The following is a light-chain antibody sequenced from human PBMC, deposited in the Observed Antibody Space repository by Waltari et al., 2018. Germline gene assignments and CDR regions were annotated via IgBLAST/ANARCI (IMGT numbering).Light chain of an antibody. CDR2: DAS. CDR3: QQYENLPYT. J-gene: IGKJ2*01. Sequence: DIQMTQSPSSLSASIGDRVTITCQASQDIINYLNWYQQTPGKAPKLLSYDASNLATGFPSRFSGGGSGTDFSLTITSLHPEDIATYFCQQYENLPYTFGQGTKLEIK. V-gene: IGKV1-33*01. CDR1: QDIINY.